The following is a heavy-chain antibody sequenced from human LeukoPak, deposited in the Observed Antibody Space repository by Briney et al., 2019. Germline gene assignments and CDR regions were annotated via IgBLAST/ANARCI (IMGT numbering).Heavy chain of an antibody. CDR2: IASNGGSE. D-gene: IGHD3-10*01. CDR1: GFTFTTYG. Sequence: GGSLRLSCAASGFTFTTYGLHWVRQAPGKGLEWVAAIASNGGSEYYADSVKGRFTISRDNAKNLVFLQMNGLRAEDTAVYYCARGRSITLLRGVAMSDGFDIWGQGAMVAVSS. CDR3: ARGRSITLLRGVAMSDGFDI. V-gene: IGHV3-30*03. J-gene: IGHJ3*02.